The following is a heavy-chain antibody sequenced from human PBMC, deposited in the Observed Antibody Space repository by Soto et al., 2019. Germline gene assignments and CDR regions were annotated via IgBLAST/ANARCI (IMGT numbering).Heavy chain of an antibody. CDR1: GFTFSQNA. V-gene: IGHV3-30-3*01. CDR3: AREALSTGISDMDV. CDR2: ISYDGSDT. Sequence: QMQLVESGGGVVQPGRSLRLSCAASGFTFSQNAMHWVRQAPGKGLEWVAIISYDGSDTLYADSGRGRYTISRDNSKNTVYLEMNSLRAEDTAVFYCAREALSTGISDMDVWGQGTTVTVSS. J-gene: IGHJ6*02. D-gene: IGHD3-10*01.